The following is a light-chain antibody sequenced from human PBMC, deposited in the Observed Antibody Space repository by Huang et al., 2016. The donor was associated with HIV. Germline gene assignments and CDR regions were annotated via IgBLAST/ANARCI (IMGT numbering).Light chain of an antibody. CDR3: QQFGSSPPYS. CDR2: GAS. J-gene: IGKJ2*03. CDR1: QTVTNNY. Sequence: IVLTQSPDTLSLSPGERATLSCRASQTVTNNYLAWYQQRPGQAPRLLIYGASTRATGIPDRFSCSGSGTDFTLTISRLEPKDFVVYYCQQFGSSPPYSFGQGTKLEIK. V-gene: IGKV3-20*01.